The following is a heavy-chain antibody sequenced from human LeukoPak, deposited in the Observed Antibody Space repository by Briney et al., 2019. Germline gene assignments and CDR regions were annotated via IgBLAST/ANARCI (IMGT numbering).Heavy chain of an antibody. CDR3: ARDPSYRDAFDI. D-gene: IGHD1-26*01. CDR2: TSLYDGKT. CDR1: GYTFTSYG. J-gene: IGHJ3*02. Sequence: ASVKVSCKASGYTFTSYGISWVRQAPGQGLEWMGWTSLYDGKTNYAQNVQGRVTMTTDTSTSTAYMELRSLRSDDTAVYYCARDPSYRDAFDIWGQGTMVTVSS. V-gene: IGHV1-18*01.